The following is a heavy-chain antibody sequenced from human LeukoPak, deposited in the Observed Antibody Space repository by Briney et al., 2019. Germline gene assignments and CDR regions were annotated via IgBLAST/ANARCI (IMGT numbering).Heavy chain of an antibody. CDR3: ARGKPATAIRPSLDY. J-gene: IGHJ4*02. CDR2: ISNIGGRT. CDR1: GFIFSRYG. Sequence: GGSLRLSCVASGFIFSRYGMHWVCQAPGKGLEYVSGISNIGGRTYYANSVKGGFTFYRDNSKNTLYLQMGSLRGEYTAVYYCARGKPATAIRPSLDYWGQRTLVTVSS. V-gene: IGHV3-64*01. D-gene: IGHD2-2*02.